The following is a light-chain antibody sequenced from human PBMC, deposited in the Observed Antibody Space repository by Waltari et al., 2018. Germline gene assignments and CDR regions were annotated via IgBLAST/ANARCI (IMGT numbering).Light chain of an antibody. Sequence: QLVLTQSPSASASLGASVQLTCTLRTGRSTNIIACLQQQPEKGPRFLMNVKSDGSHNKGVGIPDRFSGSSSGAERYLTISSLQSEDEADYYCQTGGHGTWVFGGGTRLTVL. CDR1: TGRSTNI. CDR3: QTGGHGTWV. J-gene: IGLJ3*02. V-gene: IGLV4-69*01. CDR2: VKSDGSH.